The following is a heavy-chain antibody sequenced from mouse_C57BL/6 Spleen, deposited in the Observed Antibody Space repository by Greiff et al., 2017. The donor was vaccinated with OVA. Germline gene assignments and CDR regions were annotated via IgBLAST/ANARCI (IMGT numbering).Heavy chain of an antibody. D-gene: IGHD2-5*01. CDR1: GYSFTGYY. Sequence: EVQRVESGPELVKPGASVKISCKASGYSFTGYYMNWVKQSPEKSLEWIGEINPSTGGTTYNQKFKAKATLTVDKSSSTAYMQLKSLTSEDSAVYDCARSGGPIVTFDVWGTGTTVTVSS. CDR3: ARSGGPIVTFDV. CDR2: INPSTGGT. V-gene: IGHV1-42*01. J-gene: IGHJ1*03.